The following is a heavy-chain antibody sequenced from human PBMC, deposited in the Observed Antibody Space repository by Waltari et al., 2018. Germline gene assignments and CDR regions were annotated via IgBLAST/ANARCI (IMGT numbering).Heavy chain of an antibody. D-gene: IGHD6-13*01. J-gene: IGHJ4*02. V-gene: IGHV1-69*10. CDR3: ARDPDGYSNWGADY. CDR2: LIPILGIA. Sequence: QVQLVQSGAEVKKPGSSVKVSCKAPGGTFSSYHINWVRQAPGQGLEWMGGLIPILGIANYAQKFQGRVTITADKSTSTAYMELSSLRSEDTAVYYCARDPDGYSNWGADYWGQGTLVTIS. CDR1: GGTFSSYH.